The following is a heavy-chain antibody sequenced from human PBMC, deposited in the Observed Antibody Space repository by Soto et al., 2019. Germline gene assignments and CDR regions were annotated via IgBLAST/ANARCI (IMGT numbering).Heavy chain of an antibody. CDR1: GYTFSRYG. Sequence: VASVKVSCKASGYTFSRYGVSWVRQAPGQGLEWVGWISAYNGNTNYAQKLQGRVTMTTDTSTSTAYLELRDLRSDDTAVYYCARGAAAGTLEYFQHWGQGTLVTVSS. J-gene: IGHJ1*01. CDR3: ARGAAAGTLEYFQH. D-gene: IGHD6-13*01. CDR2: ISAYNGNT. V-gene: IGHV1-18*04.